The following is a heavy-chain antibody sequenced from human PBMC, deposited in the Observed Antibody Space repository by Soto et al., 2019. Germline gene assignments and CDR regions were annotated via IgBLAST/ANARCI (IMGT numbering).Heavy chain of an antibody. D-gene: IGHD3-9*01. CDR3: AKDLDILTGYNTFDY. J-gene: IGHJ4*02. Sequence: GGTLRLSCAASGFTFSSYGMHWVRQAPGKGLEWVAVISYDGSNKYYADSVKGRFTISRDNSKNTLYLQMNSLRAEDTAVYYCAKDLDILTGYNTFDYWGQGT. CDR2: ISYDGSNK. V-gene: IGHV3-30*18. CDR1: GFTFSSYG.